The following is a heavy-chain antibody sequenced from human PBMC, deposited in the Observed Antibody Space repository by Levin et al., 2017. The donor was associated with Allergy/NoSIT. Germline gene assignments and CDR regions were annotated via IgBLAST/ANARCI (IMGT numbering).Heavy chain of an antibody. CDR2: IGTAGDT. V-gene: IGHV3-13*01. CDR3: ARGRMKWFGEFSHFEY. Sequence: GGSLRLSCAASGFTFSSYDMHWVRQSIGKGLEWVSAIGTAGDTYYLGSVKGRFTISRENAKKSLYLQMNSLRPGDTAVYYCARGRMKWFGEFSHFEYWGQGTLVTVSS. J-gene: IGHJ4*02. CDR1: GFTFSSYD. D-gene: IGHD3-10*01.